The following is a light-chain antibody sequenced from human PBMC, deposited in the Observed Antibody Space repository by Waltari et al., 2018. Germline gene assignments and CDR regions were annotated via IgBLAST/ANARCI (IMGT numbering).Light chain of an antibody. Sequence: EIVLTQSPGTLSLSPGERAPLSCSASQSVSSSYLAWYQQKPGQAPRLLIYGASSRATGIPDRFSGSGSGTDFTLTISRLEPEDFAVYYCQQYGSSPTFGQGTKVEIK. CDR3: QQYGSSPT. CDR2: GAS. V-gene: IGKV3-20*01. J-gene: IGKJ1*01. CDR1: QSVSSSY.